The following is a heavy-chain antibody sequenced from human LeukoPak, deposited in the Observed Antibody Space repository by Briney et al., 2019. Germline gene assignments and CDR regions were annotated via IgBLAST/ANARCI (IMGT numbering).Heavy chain of an antibody. V-gene: IGHV3-33*06. CDR2: IWYDGSNK. CDR3: AKAYWEDTAMEDYFDY. CDR1: GFTFSRYG. Sequence: PGGSLRLSCAASGFTFSRYGMHWVRQAPGKGLEGVAVIWYDGSNKYYADSVKGRFTISRDNSKNTLYLQMNSLRAEDTAVYYCAKAYWEDTAMEDYFDYWGQGTLVTVSS. J-gene: IGHJ4*02. D-gene: IGHD5-18*01.